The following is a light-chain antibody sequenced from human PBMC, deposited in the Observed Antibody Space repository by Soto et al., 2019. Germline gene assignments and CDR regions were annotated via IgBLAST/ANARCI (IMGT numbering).Light chain of an antibody. CDR1: SSDVGGYNY. J-gene: IGLJ1*01. V-gene: IGLV2-14*01. Sequence: QSVVTQPASVSGSPGQSITISCTGTSSDVGGYNYVSWYQHHPGKAPKLLIYEVSYRPSGVSDRFSGSKSANTASLTISGLQAEDEADYYCSSYTSGSLRVFGTGTKVTVL. CDR2: EVS. CDR3: SSYTSGSLRV.